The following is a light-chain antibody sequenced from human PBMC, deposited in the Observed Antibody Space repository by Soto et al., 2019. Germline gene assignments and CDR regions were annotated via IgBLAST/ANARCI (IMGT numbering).Light chain of an antibody. CDR3: TSYTSSSTTV. Sequence: QSALTQPASVCGSPGQSITISCTGTSSDVGGYNSVSWYRQYPGKAPKLIIFDVTDRPSGISTRFSGSESGNTASLTISGLQAEDEAVFYCTSYTSSSTTVFGTGTKLTVL. CDR2: DVT. CDR1: SSDVGGYNS. V-gene: IGLV2-14*01. J-gene: IGLJ1*01.